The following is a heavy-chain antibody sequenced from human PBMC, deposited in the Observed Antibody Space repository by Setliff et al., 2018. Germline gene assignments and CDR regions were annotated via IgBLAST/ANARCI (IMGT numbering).Heavy chain of an antibody. CDR1: GYSISSGNY. CDR2: IYYSGST. CDR3: ARAPPPWLQSLGGDY. D-gene: IGHD5-12*01. Sequence: TLSLTCAVSGYSISSGNYWGWIRQPPGKGLEWIGSIYYSGSTYYNPSLKSRVTISADTSKNQFSLTLTSVTAADTAVYYCARAPPPWLQSLGGDYWGQGTLVTV. V-gene: IGHV4-38-2*01. J-gene: IGHJ4*02.